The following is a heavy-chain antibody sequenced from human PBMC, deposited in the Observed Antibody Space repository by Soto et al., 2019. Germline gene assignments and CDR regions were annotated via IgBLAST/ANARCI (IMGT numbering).Heavy chain of an antibody. CDR2: ISSDGHHQ. V-gene: IGHV3-30*03. J-gene: IGHJ4*02. CDR3: SRGTYYPQSSSLHADY. D-gene: IGHD2-2*01. Sequence: PGGSLRLSCATSGFSFNDYAMYWVRQAPGRGLEWVAIISSDGHHQFYLDNLRGRFTVSRDNSKNTLYLQMNSLRPEDTAVYYCSRGTYYPQSSSLHADYWGPGTVVTVSS. CDR1: GFSFNDYA.